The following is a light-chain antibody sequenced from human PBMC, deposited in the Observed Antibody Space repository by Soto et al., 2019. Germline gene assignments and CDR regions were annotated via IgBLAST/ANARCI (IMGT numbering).Light chain of an antibody. J-gene: IGKJ5*01. CDR3: EQYNNWFSIT. Sequence: RVLTQSSASLSVSPRERAKNYCRASQSVRSKVAWYQQKPGQAPSLVIYDTYIRATGIPARFSGSGFGTEFTLTISSLQPEDFAVYYCEQYNNWFSITFGQGTRLEIK. V-gene: IGKV3-15*01. CDR2: DTY. CDR1: QSVRSK.